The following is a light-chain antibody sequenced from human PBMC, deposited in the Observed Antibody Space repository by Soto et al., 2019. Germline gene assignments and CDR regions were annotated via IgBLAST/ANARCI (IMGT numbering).Light chain of an antibody. CDR1: SYNIGAGYD. Sequence: QSVLTQPPSVSGAPGQRVPISCTGSSYNIGAGYDVHWYQQLPGTAPKLLIYGNSNRPSGVPDRFSGSKSGTTASLAITGLEAEDEDEYYCQSYDSSLGYVFGTGTKLTVL. V-gene: IGLV1-40*01. CDR3: QSYDSSLGYV. J-gene: IGLJ1*01. CDR2: GNS.